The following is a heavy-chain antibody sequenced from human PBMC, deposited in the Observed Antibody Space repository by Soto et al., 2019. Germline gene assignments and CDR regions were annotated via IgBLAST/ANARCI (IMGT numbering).Heavy chain of an antibody. D-gene: IGHD2-2*01. CDR3: ARGTYQVKRSYYYYMDV. V-gene: IGHV4-31*03. CDR2: IYYSGST. J-gene: IGHJ6*03. Sequence: QVQLQESGPGLVKPSQTLSLTCTVSGGSISSGGYYWSWIRQHPGKGLEWIGYIYYSGSTYYNPSLKSRVTISVDTSKNQFSLKLSSVTAADTAVYYCARGTYQVKRSYYYYMDVWGNGTTVTVSS. CDR1: GGSISSGGYY.